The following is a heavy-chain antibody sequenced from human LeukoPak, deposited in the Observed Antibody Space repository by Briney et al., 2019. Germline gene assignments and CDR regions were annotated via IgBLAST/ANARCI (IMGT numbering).Heavy chain of an antibody. D-gene: IGHD3-22*01. Sequence: PSETLSLTCTVSGASISISCWSWIRQAPGKRLEWIGYIYYNGNTNSNPSLKSRVTISADTSKNQFSLKLNSVTAADTAVYYCVRGNYDNRGYSNAFDIWGQGAMVTVSS. CDR3: VRGNYDNRGYSNAFDI. V-gene: IGHV4-59*01. CDR1: GASISISC. J-gene: IGHJ3*02. CDR2: IYYNGNT.